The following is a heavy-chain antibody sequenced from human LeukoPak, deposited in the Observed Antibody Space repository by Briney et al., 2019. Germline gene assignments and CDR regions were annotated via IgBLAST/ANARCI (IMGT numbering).Heavy chain of an antibody. D-gene: IGHD3-22*01. V-gene: IGHV3-33*05. CDR3: ASGSLGHYYDSSGYEY. J-gene: IGHJ4*02. Sequence: PGGSLRLSCAASGFSLSSYGMNWARQAPGKGLEWVGGIKFDGIQEFYADSVKGRFTVSKDTSKNTLHLQMDSLRAEDTAVYYCASGSLGHYYDSSGYEYWGQGTLVTVSS. CDR1: GFSLSSYG. CDR2: IKFDGIQE.